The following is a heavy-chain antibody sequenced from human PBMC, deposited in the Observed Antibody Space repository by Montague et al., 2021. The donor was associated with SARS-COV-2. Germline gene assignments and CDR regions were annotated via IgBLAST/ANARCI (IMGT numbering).Heavy chain of an antibody. Sequence: ETLSLTCTVSGASISRSSYYWGWIRQPPGKGLEWIGNIYYSGNTHYNPSLKSRVTISVDTSKNQLSLTLSSVTAADTAIYYCARQGNSGSYSFYYYYGMDVWGQGTTVTVSS. CDR3: ARQGNSGSYSFYYYYGMDV. CDR1: GASISRSSYY. CDR2: IYYSGNT. V-gene: IGHV4-39*01. J-gene: IGHJ6*02. D-gene: IGHD3-10*01.